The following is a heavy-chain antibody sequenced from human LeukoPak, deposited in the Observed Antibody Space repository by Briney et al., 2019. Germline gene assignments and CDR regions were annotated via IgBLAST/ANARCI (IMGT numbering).Heavy chain of an antibody. D-gene: IGHD1-1*01. CDR1: GFTFNSYT. CDR3: ARVGTSSKYYHYMDV. Sequence: GGSLRLSCAASGFTFNSYTMNWVRQAPGKGLEWVSYITSSGVTIYYADSVKGRFTISRDNAKNSLYLQMNSPRAEDTAVYYCARVGTSSKYYHYMDVWGKGTTVTVSS. J-gene: IGHJ6*03. V-gene: IGHV3-48*04. CDR2: ITSSGVTI.